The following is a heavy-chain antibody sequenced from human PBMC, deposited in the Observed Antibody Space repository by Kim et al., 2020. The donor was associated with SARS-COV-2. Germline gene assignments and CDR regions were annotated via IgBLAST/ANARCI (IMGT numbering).Heavy chain of an antibody. V-gene: IGHV4-34*01. CDR2: INHSGST. Sequence: SETLSLTCAVYGGSFSGYYWSWIRQPPGKGLEWIGEINHSGSTNYIPSLKSRVTISVDTSKNQFSLKLSSVTAADTAVYYCARGPGGSSRWAGDYYYYG. CDR1: GGSFSGYY. J-gene: IGHJ6*01. CDR3: ARGPGGSSRWAGDYYYYG. D-gene: IGHD6-13*01.